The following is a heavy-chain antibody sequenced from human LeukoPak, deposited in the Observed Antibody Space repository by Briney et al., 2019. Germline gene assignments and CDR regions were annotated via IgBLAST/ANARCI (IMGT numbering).Heavy chain of an antibody. J-gene: IGHJ4*02. V-gene: IGHV5-51*01. CDR1: GYSFASYW. CDR2: INPGDSDT. Sequence: GESLKISCKGSGYSFASYWIAWVRQMPGTGLEWVGIINPGDSDTRYSPSFQGQVTISADKSISTAYLQWGSLKASDTAMYYCARHYSGSYHSSLDYWGQGTLVTVSS. CDR3: ARHYSGSYHSSLDY. D-gene: IGHD1-26*01.